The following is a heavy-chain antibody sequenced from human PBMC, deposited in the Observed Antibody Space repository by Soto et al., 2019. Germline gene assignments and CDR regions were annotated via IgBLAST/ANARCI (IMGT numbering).Heavy chain of an antibody. D-gene: IGHD1-26*01. V-gene: IGHV3-33*01. CDR3: SRGVGPFDY. Sequence: QVQLVESEGGVVQPGRSLRLSCAASGFTFSPYCMHWVRQAPGTGLEWVAVIWDDGSHKDYADSVKGRFTISRDNSNNTLYLQMISLRGEDTGVYFCSRGVGPFDYWGQGTLVAVSS. CDR1: GFTFSPYC. J-gene: IGHJ4*02. CDR2: IWDDGSHK.